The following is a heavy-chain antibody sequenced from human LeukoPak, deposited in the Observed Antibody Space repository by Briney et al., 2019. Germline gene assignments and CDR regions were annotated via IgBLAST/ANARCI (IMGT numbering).Heavy chain of an antibody. CDR2: IYHSGST. CDR1: GGPFSSYY. V-gene: IGHV4-34*01. CDR3: ARPQLWFGEFGYAFDI. Sequence: PSETLSLTCAVYGGPFSSYYWTCIRQPPGKGLEWIGSIYHSGSTYYNPSLKSRVTISVDTFKNQFSLKLSSVTAADTAVYYCARPQLWFGEFGYAFDIWGQGTMVTVSS. D-gene: IGHD3-10*01. J-gene: IGHJ3*02.